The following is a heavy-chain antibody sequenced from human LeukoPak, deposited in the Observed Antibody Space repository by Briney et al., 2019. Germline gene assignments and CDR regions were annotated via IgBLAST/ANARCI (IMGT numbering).Heavy chain of an antibody. V-gene: IGHV4-34*01. J-gene: IGHJ6*02. Sequence: PSETLSLTCAVYGGSFSGYYWSWIRQPPGKGLERIGEINHSGSTNYNPSLKSRVTISVDTSKNQFSLKLSSVTAADTAVYYCERFRGYSYGYYYYYYGMDVWGQGTTVTVSS. CDR2: INHSGST. CDR1: GGSFSGYY. CDR3: ERFRGYSYGYYYYYYGMDV. D-gene: IGHD5-18*01.